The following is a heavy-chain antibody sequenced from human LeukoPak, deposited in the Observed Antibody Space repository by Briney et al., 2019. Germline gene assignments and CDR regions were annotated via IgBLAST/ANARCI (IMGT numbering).Heavy chain of an antibody. D-gene: IGHD3-9*01. V-gene: IGHV3-7*01. CDR2: IKEDGGEK. CDR1: GFTFSSYW. J-gene: IGHJ4*02. Sequence: GGSLRLSCAASGFTFSSYWMTWVRQAPGKGLEWVASIKEDGGEKYNVDSVKGRFTSSRDNAKNSLYLQMNSLTAEDTGVYYCAREYGYNNDWFGAPFDYWGQGTLVTVSS. CDR3: AREYGYNNDWFGAPFDY.